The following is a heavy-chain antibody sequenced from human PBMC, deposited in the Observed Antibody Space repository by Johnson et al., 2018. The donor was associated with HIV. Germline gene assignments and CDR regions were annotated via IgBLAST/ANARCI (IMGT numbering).Heavy chain of an antibody. J-gene: IGHJ3*02. CDR1: GFTFTNYD. V-gene: IGHV3-30*02. CDR3: ARDKNNRIAAAALAAFDI. Sequence: VQLVESGGAVVQPGGSLRLSCAASGFTFTNYDMHWVRQAPGKGLEWVAFIRSDGSDENYVDSVKGRLTISRDNSKNTLYLQMNSLRAEDTAVYYCARDKNNRIAAAALAAFDIWGQGTMVTVSS. CDR2: IRSDGSDE. D-gene: IGHD6-13*01.